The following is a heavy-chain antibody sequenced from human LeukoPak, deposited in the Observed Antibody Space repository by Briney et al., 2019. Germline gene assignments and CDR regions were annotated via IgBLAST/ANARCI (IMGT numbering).Heavy chain of an antibody. J-gene: IGHJ4*02. CDR3: ARGGHDFNPFYW. CDR1: GFSFSIYA. V-gene: IGHV3-23*01. CDR2: IKNGGNDP. D-gene: IGHD2-21*02. Sequence: PGGSLRLSCAASGFSFSIYAMGWVRQAPGKGLEWVSSIKNGGNDPFYADSVKGRFTISRDNSKNTLFLQLSSLRAEDSAVYHCARGGHDFNPFYWWGQGTLVTVSS.